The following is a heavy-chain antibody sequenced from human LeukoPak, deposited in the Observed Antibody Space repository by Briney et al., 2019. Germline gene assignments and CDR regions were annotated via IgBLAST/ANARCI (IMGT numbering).Heavy chain of an antibody. V-gene: IGHV1-2*02. J-gene: IGHJ4*02. D-gene: IGHD5-24*01. Sequence: ASVKVSCKTSGYTFSVFYIHWVRQAPGQGLEWMGWMNPNSGDTNYAEKFQGRVTMTRDTSFNTAYMELSRLTSDDTAVYYCARSRRDGYNSDFDNWGQGTLVTVSS. CDR3: ARSRRDGYNSDFDN. CDR1: GYTFSVFY. CDR2: MNPNSGDT.